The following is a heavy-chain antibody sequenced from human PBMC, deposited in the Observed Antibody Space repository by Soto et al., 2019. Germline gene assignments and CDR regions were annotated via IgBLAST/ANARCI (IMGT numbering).Heavy chain of an antibody. CDR1: GFTFSDYY. J-gene: IGHJ4*02. Sequence: QVQLVESGGGLVKPGGSLRLSCAASGFTFSDYYMNWLRQAPGKGVEWVSYISSSGSTIYYADSVKGRFTFSRDNAKDPLYVPMTSLRAEGTAVYFCASDLAGMATNTVVYWCQGTLVTVSS. CDR2: ISSSGSTI. V-gene: IGHV3-11*01. CDR3: ASDLAGMATNTVVY. D-gene: IGHD5-12*01.